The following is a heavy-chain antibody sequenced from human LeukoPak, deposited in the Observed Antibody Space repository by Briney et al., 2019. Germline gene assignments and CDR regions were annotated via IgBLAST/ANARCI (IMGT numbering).Heavy chain of an antibody. Sequence: PGGSLRLSCAASGFTFSSYGMHWVRQAPGKGLEWVAVISYDGSNKYYADSVKGRFTISRDNSKNTLYLQMSSVRAQDTAVYYCVTSFIEGTYWGQGTLVTVSS. V-gene: IGHV3-30*19. D-gene: IGHD2/OR15-2a*01. CDR3: VTSFIEGTY. J-gene: IGHJ4*02. CDR2: ISYDGSNK. CDR1: GFTFSSYG.